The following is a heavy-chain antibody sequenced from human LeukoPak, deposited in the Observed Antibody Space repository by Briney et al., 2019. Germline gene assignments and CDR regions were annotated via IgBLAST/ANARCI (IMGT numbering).Heavy chain of an antibody. Sequence: ASVKVSCKASGYAFTSYDINWVRQATGQGLEWMGWMNPNSGNAGYAQKFQGRATMTRDTSISTAYMELSSLGSEDTAVYYCARALPAATSSLYYYYMDVWGKGTTVTVSS. CDR1: GYAFTSYD. V-gene: IGHV1-8*01. CDR3: ARALPAATSSLYYYYMDV. CDR2: MNPNSGNA. J-gene: IGHJ6*03. D-gene: IGHD2-2*01.